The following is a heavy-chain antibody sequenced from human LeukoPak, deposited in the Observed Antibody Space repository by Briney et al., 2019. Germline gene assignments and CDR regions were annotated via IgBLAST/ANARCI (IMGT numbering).Heavy chain of an antibody. Sequence: GGSLTLSCAASGFTFSSYGMSWVRQAPGKGLEWVSAISGSGGSTYYADSVKGRFTISRDNSKNTLYLQMNSLRAEDTAVYYCAKDIPYYCSGGSCSQYYFDYWGQGTLVTVSS. D-gene: IGHD2-15*01. CDR1: GFTFSSYG. J-gene: IGHJ4*02. V-gene: IGHV3-23*01. CDR2: ISGSGGST. CDR3: AKDIPYYCSGGSCSQYYFDY.